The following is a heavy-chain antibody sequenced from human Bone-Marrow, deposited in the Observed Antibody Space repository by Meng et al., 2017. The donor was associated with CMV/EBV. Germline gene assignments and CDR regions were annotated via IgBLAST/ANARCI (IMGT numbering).Heavy chain of an antibody. CDR3: ARRPRKGGPFGY. V-gene: IGHV4-59*12. CDR2: IYYSGST. CDR1: GGSFSSYY. D-gene: IGHD2/OR15-2a*01. Sequence: GSLSLSCAVYGGSFSSYYWSWIRQPPGKGLEWIGYIYYSGSTNYNPSLKSRVTISVDTSKNQFSLKLSSVTAADTAGYYCARRPRKGGPFGYWGQGTMVTVSS. J-gene: IGHJ4*02.